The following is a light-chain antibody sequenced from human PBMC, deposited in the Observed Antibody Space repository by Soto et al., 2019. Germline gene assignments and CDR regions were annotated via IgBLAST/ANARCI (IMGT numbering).Light chain of an antibody. CDR2: DVT. Sequence: QSALTQPASVSGSPGRSVTISCTGTSSDVGDFNYVSWYQHLPGRAPKLIIYDVTNRPSAISYRFSASKSGRTASLTISGLQAEDEADYYCSSYSSSTTHVVFGGGTKLTVL. V-gene: IGLV2-14*03. J-gene: IGLJ2*01. CDR1: SSDVGDFNY. CDR3: SSYSSSTTHVV.